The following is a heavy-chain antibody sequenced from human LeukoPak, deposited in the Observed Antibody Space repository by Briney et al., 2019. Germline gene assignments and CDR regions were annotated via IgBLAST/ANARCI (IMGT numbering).Heavy chain of an antibody. Sequence: GGSLRLSCAASGFTFSNAWMSWVRQAPGKGLEWVANIKQDGSEKYYVDSVKGRFTISRDNAKNSLYLQMNSLRAEDTAVYYCARGKDGAGAFDIWGQGTMVTVSS. CDR2: IKQDGSEK. CDR1: GFTFSNAW. V-gene: IGHV3-7*01. J-gene: IGHJ3*02. CDR3: ARGKDGAGAFDI. D-gene: IGHD3-10*01.